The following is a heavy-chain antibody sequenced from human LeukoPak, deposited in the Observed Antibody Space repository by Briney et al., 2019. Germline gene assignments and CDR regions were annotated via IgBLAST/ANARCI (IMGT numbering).Heavy chain of an antibody. D-gene: IGHD2-2*02. CDR1: SGSISSSYYY. CDR3: ARRVGIVVPAAIGGIRRVNWFDP. Sequence: PSETLSLTCTVSSGSISSSYYYWGWIRQPPGKGLEWIGSIYYSGSTYYNPSLKSRVTISVDTSKNQFSLKLRSVTAADTAVYYCARRVGIVVPAAIGGIRRVNWFDPWGQGTLVTVSS. V-gene: IGHV4-39*01. J-gene: IGHJ5*02. CDR2: IYYSGST.